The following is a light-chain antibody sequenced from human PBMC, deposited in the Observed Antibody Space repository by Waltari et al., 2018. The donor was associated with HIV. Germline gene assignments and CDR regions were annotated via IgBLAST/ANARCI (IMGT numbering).Light chain of an antibody. V-gene: IGKV3-15*01. CDR1: QSVRSN. J-gene: IGKJ1*01. CDR3: QQYNNWWT. Sequence: EIVMTQSPATLSVSPGERATLSCRASQSVRSNLAWYQQQPGQAPRLIIYDASTRATGIPARLSGSGSGTEFSLTISSLQSEDFAVYYCQQYNNWWTFGQGTKVEIK. CDR2: DAS.